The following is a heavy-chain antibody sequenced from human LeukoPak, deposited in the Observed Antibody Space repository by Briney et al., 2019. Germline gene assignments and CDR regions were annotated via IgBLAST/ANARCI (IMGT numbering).Heavy chain of an antibody. J-gene: IGHJ6*02. Sequence: PGGSLRLSCAASGFTFDDFAMHWVRQVPGKGLEWVSGIAWNGGRAAFADSVKGRSNISRDNDKNSLYLKMNSLRAEDTALYYCAKDRRTVLRGGSWGMDVWGQGTTVTVSS. CDR2: IAWNGGRA. CDR1: GFTFDDFA. D-gene: IGHD3-16*01. V-gene: IGHV3-9*01. CDR3: AKDRRTVLRGGSWGMDV.